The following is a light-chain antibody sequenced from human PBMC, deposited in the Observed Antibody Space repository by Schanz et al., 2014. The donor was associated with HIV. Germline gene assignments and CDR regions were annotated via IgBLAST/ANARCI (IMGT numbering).Light chain of an antibody. V-gene: IGLV1-44*01. CDR1: SSNFRSNA. CDR3: ATWDDSLDGWV. CDR2: NTF. J-gene: IGLJ3*02. Sequence: QSALTQPPSASGTPGQRVTISCSGSSSNFRSNAVNWYQQLPGTAPRLVIYNTFHRPSGVPDRFSGSQSGTSASLAISGLQSEDESDFFCATWDDSLDGWVFGGGTKLTVL.